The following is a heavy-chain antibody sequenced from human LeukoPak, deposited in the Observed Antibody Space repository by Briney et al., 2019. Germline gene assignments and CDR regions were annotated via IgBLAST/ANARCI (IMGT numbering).Heavy chain of an antibody. CDR2: INQSGST. V-gene: IGHV4-34*01. D-gene: IGHD3-22*01. J-gene: IGHJ2*01. CDR3: ARDGWYYYDSSGYYSWYFDL. Sequence: SGTLSLTCAVYGGSFSGYYWTWIRQPPGKGLEWIGEINQSGSTNYNPSLKSRVTMSVDTSKNQFSLKLSSVTAADTAVYYCARDGWYYYDSSGYYSWYFDLWGRGTLVTVSS. CDR1: GGSFSGYY.